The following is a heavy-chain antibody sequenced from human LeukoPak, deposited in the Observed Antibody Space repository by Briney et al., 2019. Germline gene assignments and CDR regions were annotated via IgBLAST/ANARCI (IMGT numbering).Heavy chain of an antibody. Sequence: PSGTLSLTCAVSGGSISSSNWWSWVRQPPGKGLEWIGEIYHSGSTNYNPSLKSRVTISVDKSKNQFSLKLSSVTAADTAVYYCARHRGRYSSGWYYYYYMDVWGKGTTVTVSS. CDR1: GGSISSSNW. CDR3: ARHRGRYSSGWYYYYYMDV. D-gene: IGHD6-19*01. J-gene: IGHJ6*03. CDR2: IYHSGST. V-gene: IGHV4-4*02.